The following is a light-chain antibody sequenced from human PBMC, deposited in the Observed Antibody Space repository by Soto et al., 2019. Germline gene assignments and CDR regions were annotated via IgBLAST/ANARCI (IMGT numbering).Light chain of an antibody. CDR2: DVR. CDR3: SSYTTVSTYV. V-gene: IGLV2-14*01. Sequence: QSVLTLPASVSGSPGQSITISCTGTSSDVGGYNYVSWYQQHPCKAPKLMIYDVRNRPSGVSNRFSGSKSVNTASLTISGLQAEDEADYYCSSYTTVSTYVFGTGTKVTVL. J-gene: IGLJ1*01. CDR1: SSDVGGYNY.